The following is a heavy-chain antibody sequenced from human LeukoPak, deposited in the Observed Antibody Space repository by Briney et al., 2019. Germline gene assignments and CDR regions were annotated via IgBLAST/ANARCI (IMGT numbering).Heavy chain of an antibody. V-gene: IGHV1-2*02. J-gene: IGHJ4*02. D-gene: IGHD3-22*01. CDR3: ASLYDSSDHFDY. CDR1: GYTFTGYY. Sequence: ASVKVSSKASGYTFTGYYMHWVRQAPGQGLEWMGWINPNSGGTNYAQKFQGRVTMTRDTSISTAYMELSRLRSDDTAVYYCASLYDSSDHFDYWGQGTLVTVSS. CDR2: INPNSGGT.